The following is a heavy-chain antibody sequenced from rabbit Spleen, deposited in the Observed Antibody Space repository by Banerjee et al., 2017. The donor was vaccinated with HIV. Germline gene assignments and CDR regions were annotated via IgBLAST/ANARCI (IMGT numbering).Heavy chain of an antibody. V-gene: IGHV1S45*01. Sequence: QEQLVESGGGLVQPGGSLKLSCKASRFDFSNYGVSWVRQAPGKGLEWIACIYVGSSGSTYYASWAKGRFTISKTSSTTVTLQMTSLTAADTATYFCARGDDDIIGNDYPGAFDPWGQGTLVTVS. CDR1: RFDFSNYG. CDR3: ARGDDDIIGNDYPGAFDP. J-gene: IGHJ2*01. CDR2: IYVGSSGST. D-gene: IGHD7-1*01.